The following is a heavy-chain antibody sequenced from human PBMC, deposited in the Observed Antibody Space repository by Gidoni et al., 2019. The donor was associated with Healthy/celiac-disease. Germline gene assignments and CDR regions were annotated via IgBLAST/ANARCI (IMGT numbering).Heavy chain of an antibody. J-gene: IGHJ4*02. D-gene: IGHD5-12*01. CDR1: GGSISSYY. Sequence: QVQLQESGPGLVKPSETLSLTCTVSGGSISSYYWSWIRQPPGTGLEWIGYIYYSGSPNYNPSLKSRVTISVDTSKNQFSLKLSSVTAADTAVYYCARGYDYWGQGTLVTVSS. CDR3: ARGYDY. CDR2: IYYSGSP. V-gene: IGHV4-59*01.